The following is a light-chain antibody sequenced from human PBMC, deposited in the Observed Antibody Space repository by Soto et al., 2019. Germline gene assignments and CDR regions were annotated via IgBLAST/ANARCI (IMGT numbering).Light chain of an antibody. CDR2: AAS. CDR1: QGIGDD. J-gene: IGKJ1*01. Sequence: AIQMTQSPSSLSASVRDRVTITCRASQGIGDDLGWYQQKSGKAPKLLIYAASNLQSGVPSRFSGSGSGTDFTLTISSLQPEDFATYYCLQDYSYPRTFGQGTKVEI. V-gene: IGKV1-6*01. CDR3: LQDYSYPRT.